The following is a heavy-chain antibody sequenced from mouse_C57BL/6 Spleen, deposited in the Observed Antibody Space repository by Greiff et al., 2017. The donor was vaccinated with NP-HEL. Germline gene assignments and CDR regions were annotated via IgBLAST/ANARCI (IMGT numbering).Heavy chain of an antibody. D-gene: IGHD1-1*01. V-gene: IGHV1-82*01. Sequence: QVQLKESGPELVKPGASVKISCKASGYAFSSSWMNWVKQRPGKGLEWIGRIYPGDGDTNYNGKFKGKATLTADKSSSTAYMQLSSLTSEDSAVYFCARSITTGGDYWGQGTTLTVSS. CDR3: ARSITTGGDY. CDR2: IYPGDGDT. CDR1: GYAFSSSW. J-gene: IGHJ2*01.